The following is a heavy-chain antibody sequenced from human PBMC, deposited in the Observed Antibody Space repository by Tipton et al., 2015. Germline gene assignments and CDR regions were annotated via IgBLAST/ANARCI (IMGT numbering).Heavy chain of an antibody. Sequence: GLVKPSETLSLACSVSGDSIRNNFWSWIRQPAGKGLERIGRIYSGGSVDYNSSLKGRVTMSVDTSKNEFSLRLTSMSAADTAIYYCARDIVPNWFDPWGQGILVTVSS. CDR2: IYSGGSV. D-gene: IGHD2-15*01. CDR1: GDSIRNNF. V-gene: IGHV4-4*07. CDR3: ARDIVPNWFDP. J-gene: IGHJ5*02.